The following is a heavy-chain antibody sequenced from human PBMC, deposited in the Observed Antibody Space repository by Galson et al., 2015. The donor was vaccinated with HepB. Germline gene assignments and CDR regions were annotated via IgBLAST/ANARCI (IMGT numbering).Heavy chain of an antibody. V-gene: IGHV3-30*04. Sequence: SLRLSCAASGFTFSSYAMHWVRQAPGKGLEWVAVISYDGSNKYYADSVKGRFTISRDNSKNTLYLQMNSLRAEDTAVYYCARLAVAGRKHSDYWGQGTLVTVSS. D-gene: IGHD6-19*01. CDR1: GFTFSSYA. CDR2: ISYDGSNK. CDR3: ARLAVAGRKHSDY. J-gene: IGHJ4*02.